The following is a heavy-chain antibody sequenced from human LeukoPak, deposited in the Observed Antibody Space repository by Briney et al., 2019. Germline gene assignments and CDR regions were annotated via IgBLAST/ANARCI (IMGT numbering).Heavy chain of an antibody. D-gene: IGHD5-24*01. CDR1: GYTFTGYY. CDR2: INPNTGGT. J-gene: IGHJ4*02. Sequence: ASVKVSCKASGYTFTGYYMHWVRQAPGQGLEWMGWINPNTGGTNYAQNFQGRVTMTRDTSITTSYMELSSLLSDDMALYYCARGGHGHTQNDYWGQGTLVTVSS. CDR3: ARGGHGHTQNDY. V-gene: IGHV1-2*02.